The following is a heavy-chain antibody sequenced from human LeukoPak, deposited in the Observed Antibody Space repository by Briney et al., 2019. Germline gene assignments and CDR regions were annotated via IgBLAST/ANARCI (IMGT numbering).Heavy chain of an antibody. V-gene: IGHV3-23*01. D-gene: IGHD3-22*01. J-gene: IGHJ4*02. CDR1: GFTFSSYA. Sequence: PGGSLRLSCAASGFTFSSYAMSWVRQAPGKGLEWVSAISGSGGSTYYADSVKGRFTISRDNSKNTLYLQMNSLRAEDTAVYYCAKGEGWESYYYDSSGSSFDYWGQGTLVTVSS. CDR3: AKGEGWESYYYDSSGSSFDY. CDR2: ISGSGGST.